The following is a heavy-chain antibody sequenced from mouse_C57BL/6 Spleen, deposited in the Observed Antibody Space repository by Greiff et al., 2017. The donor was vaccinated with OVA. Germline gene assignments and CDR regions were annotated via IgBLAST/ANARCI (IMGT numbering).Heavy chain of an antibody. CDR1: GYTFTSYW. D-gene: IGHD2-5*01. CDR2: IDPSDSET. Sequence: QVQLQQPGAELVRPGSSVKLSCKASGYTFTSYWMHWVKQRPIQGLEWIGNIDPSDSETHYTQKFKDKATLTVDKSSSTVYMQLSSLTSEDSAVYYCARYSNFAMDYWGQGTSVTVSS. V-gene: IGHV1-52*01. CDR3: ARYSNFAMDY. J-gene: IGHJ4*01.